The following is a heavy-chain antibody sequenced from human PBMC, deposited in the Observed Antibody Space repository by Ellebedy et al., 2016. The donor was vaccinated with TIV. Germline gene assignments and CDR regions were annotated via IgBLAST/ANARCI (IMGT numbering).Heavy chain of an antibody. CDR3: ARDRGYDILTGYYYYGMDV. D-gene: IGHD3-9*01. CDR1: GFTVSSNY. V-gene: IGHV3-53*01. CDR2: IYSGGST. J-gene: IGHJ6*02. Sequence: GGSLRLXXAASGFTVSSNYMSWVRQAQGKGLEWVSVIYSGGSTYDADPVKGRFTISRDNSKNTLYLQMNRLRAEDTAVYYCARDRGYDILTGYYYYGMDVWGQGTTVTVSS.